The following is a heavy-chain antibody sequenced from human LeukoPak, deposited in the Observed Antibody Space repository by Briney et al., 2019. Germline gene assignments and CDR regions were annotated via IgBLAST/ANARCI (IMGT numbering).Heavy chain of an antibody. Sequence: GASVKVSCKASGYTFTGYYMHWVRQAPGQGLEWMGWINPNSGDTNYSQKFQGRVSMTRDTSINIAYMELSRLTSDDTAVYYCARDLYSSGWTDAFDIWGQGTMVTVSS. CDR2: INPNSGDT. V-gene: IGHV1-2*02. CDR3: ARDLYSSGWTDAFDI. J-gene: IGHJ3*02. D-gene: IGHD6-19*01. CDR1: GYTFTGYY.